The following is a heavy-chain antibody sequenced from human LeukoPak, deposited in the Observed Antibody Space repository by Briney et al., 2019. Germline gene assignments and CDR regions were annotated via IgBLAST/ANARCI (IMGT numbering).Heavy chain of an antibody. Sequence: GGSLRLSCAASGFTFRSYWMHWVRQAPGKGLEWVSRVIRDGSFTNYADSVKGRFTISRDNAKNSLYVQMNRLRAEDTAVYYCARVMEQSHFYHYIDVWGRGTTVAVSS. D-gene: IGHD6-19*01. CDR1: GFTFRSYW. J-gene: IGHJ6*03. CDR3: ARVMEQSHFYHYIDV. CDR2: VIRDGSFT. V-gene: IGHV3-74*01.